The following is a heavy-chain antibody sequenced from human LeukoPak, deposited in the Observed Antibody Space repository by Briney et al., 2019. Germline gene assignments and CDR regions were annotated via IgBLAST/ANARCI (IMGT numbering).Heavy chain of an antibody. CDR2: ISSSSSTI. V-gene: IGHV3-48*01. CDR1: GFTFSSYS. Sequence: PGGSLRLSCAASGFTFSSYSMNWVRQAPGKGLEWVSYISSSSSTIYYADSVKGRFTISRDNSKNTLYLQMNSLRAEDTAVYYCARDLRRYGGSFFDYWGQGTLVTVSS. CDR3: ARDLRRYGGSFFDY. D-gene: IGHD4-23*01. J-gene: IGHJ4*02.